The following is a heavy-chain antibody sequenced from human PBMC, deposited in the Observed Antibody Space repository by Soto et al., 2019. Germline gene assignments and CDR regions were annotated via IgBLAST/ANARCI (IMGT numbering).Heavy chain of an antibody. V-gene: IGHV3-23*01. D-gene: IGHD3-10*01. CDR3: AKAGGRSYYFDY. Sequence: EVQLLESGGGLVQPGGSLRLSCAASGFTFSSYAMSWVRQAPGKGLEWVSAISGSGGSTYYADSVKGRFTISRDNSKNTLYPQMNSLRAEDTAVYYCAKAGGRSYYFDYWGQGTLVTVSS. CDR1: GFTFSSYA. CDR2: ISGSGGST. J-gene: IGHJ4*02.